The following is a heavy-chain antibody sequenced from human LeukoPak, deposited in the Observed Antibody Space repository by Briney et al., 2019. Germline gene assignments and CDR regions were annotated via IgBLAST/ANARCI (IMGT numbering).Heavy chain of an antibody. CDR3: ARHGWYYYDSSGYYPPYYFDY. V-gene: IGHV3-21*01. CDR2: ISSSSSYI. J-gene: IGHJ4*02. Sequence: SGGSLRLSCAASGFTFSSYSMNWVRQAPGKGLEWVSSISSSSSYIYYADSVKGRFTISRDNAKNSLYLQMNSLRAEDTAVYYSARHGWYYYDSSGYYPPYYFDYWGQGTLVTVSS. D-gene: IGHD3-22*01. CDR1: GFTFSSYS.